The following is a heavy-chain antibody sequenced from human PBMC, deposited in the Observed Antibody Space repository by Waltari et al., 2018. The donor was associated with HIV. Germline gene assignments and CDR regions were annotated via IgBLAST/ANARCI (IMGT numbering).Heavy chain of an antibody. CDR2: ISKAGTKK. J-gene: IGHJ4*02. CDR3: ARGIYCGSDCYSGLDS. CDR1: GLLVSDYT. Sequence: QVQLVESGGGVVQPGRSLRLSCAASGLLVSDYTMHWVRQAPGKGLELWACISKAGTKKYYADSVKGRFTISRDNSNNALYLQMNSLTVEDTAVYYCARGIYCGSDCYSGLDSWGQGSLVTVSS. D-gene: IGHD2-21*02. V-gene: IGHV3-30-3*01.